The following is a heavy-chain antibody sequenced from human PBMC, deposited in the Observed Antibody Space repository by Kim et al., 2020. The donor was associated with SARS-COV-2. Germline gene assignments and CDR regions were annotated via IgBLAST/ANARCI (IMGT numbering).Heavy chain of an antibody. V-gene: IGHV4-39*01. Sequence: SETLSLTCTVSGGSISSSSYYWGWIRQPPGKGLEWIGSIYYSGSTYYNPSLKSRVTISVDTSKNQFSLKLSSVTAADTAVYYCASTYYYGSGSYFNYYYYGMDVWGQGTTVTVSS. D-gene: IGHD3-10*01. CDR3: ASTYYYGSGSYFNYYYYGMDV. CDR1: GGSISSSSYY. J-gene: IGHJ6*02. CDR2: IYYSGST.